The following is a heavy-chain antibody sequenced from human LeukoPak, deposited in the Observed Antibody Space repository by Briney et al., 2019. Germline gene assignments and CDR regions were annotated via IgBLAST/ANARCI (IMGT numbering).Heavy chain of an antibody. CDR2: IYYSGST. D-gene: IGHD1-1*01. CDR1: GGSISSSSYY. V-gene: IGHV4-39*01. J-gene: IGHJ3*02. CDR3: ARHVQTGTPSDAFDI. Sequence: SETLSLTCTVSGGSISSSSYYWGWIRQPPGKGLEWIGSIYYSGSTYYNPSLKSRVTISVDTSKNQFSLKLSSVTAADTAVYYCARHVQTGTPSDAFDIWGQGTMVTVSS.